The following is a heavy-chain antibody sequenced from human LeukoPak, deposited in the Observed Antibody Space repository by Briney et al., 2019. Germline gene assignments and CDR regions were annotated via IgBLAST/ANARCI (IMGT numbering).Heavy chain of an antibody. V-gene: IGHV3-23*01. Sequence: GGSLRFSCAASGFTFSSYAMSWVRQAPGKGLEWVSAISGSGGSTYYADSVKGRFTISRDNSKNTLYLQMNSLRAEDTAVYYCAKPRPSYSSSWYDHWGQGTLVTVSS. D-gene: IGHD6-13*01. CDR1: GFTFSSYA. CDR2: ISGSGGST. J-gene: IGHJ5*02. CDR3: AKPRPSYSSSWYDH.